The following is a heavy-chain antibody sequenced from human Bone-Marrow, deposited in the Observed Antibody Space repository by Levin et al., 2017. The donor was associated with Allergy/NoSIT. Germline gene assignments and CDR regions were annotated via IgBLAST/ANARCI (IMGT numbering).Heavy chain of an antibody. CDR2: ISSSSSYI. D-gene: IGHD5-12*01. J-gene: IGHJ4*02. CDR1: GFTFSSYS. V-gene: IGHV3-21*01. Sequence: GESLKISCAASGFTFSSYSMNWVRQAPGKGLEWVSSISSSSSYIYYADSVKGRFTISRDNAKNSLYLQMNSLRAEDTAVYYCARANLYGGYVYYFDYWGQGTLVTVSS. CDR3: ARANLYGGYVYYFDY.